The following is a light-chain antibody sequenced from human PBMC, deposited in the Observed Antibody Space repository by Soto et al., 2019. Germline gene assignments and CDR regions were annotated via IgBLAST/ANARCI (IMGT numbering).Light chain of an antibody. V-gene: IGLV1-51*01. CDR2: DND. Sequence: QSVLTQPPSVSAAPGQKVTISCSGGSSNIGNNYVSWYQQLPGTAPKLLIYDNDKRPSGIPDRFSGSQSGTSATLGITGLQTGDEADYYCGTWDSSLSAVVFGGGTKVTVL. CDR3: GTWDSSLSAVV. CDR1: SSNIGNNY. J-gene: IGLJ2*01.